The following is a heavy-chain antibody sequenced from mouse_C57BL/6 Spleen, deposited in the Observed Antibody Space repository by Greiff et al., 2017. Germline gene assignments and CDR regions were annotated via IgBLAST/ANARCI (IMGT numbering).Heavy chain of an antibody. Sequence: EVMLVESGGGLVQPGGSLKLSCAASGFTFSDYYMYWVRQTPEKRLEWVAYISNGGGSTYYPDTVKGRFTISRDNATNTLYLQMSRLKSEGTAMYYGARGITTVVGYAMDYWGQGTSVTVSS. J-gene: IGHJ4*01. CDR3: ARGITTVVGYAMDY. CDR1: GFTFSDYY. CDR2: ISNGGGST. V-gene: IGHV5-12*01. D-gene: IGHD1-1*01.